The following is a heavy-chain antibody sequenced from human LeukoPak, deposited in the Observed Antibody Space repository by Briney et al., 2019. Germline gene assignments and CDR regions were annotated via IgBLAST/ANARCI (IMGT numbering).Heavy chain of an antibody. CDR2: IKSKTDGGTT. J-gene: IGHJ4*02. CDR1: GFTFSNAW. CDR3: TTPLDGTYYFDY. D-gene: IGHD1-1*01. Sequence: GGSLRLSCAASGFTFSNAWMSWVRQAPGKGLEWVGRIKSKTDGGTTDYAAPVKGRFTISRDDSKNTLYLQMNSLKTEDTAVYYCTTPLDGTYYFDYWGQGTLVTVSS. V-gene: IGHV3-15*01.